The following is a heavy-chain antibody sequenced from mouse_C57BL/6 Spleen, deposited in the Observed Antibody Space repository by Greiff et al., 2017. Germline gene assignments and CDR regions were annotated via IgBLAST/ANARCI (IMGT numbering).Heavy chain of an antibody. CDR3: ARGGTDYYAMDY. Sequence: EVKLQQSGPELVKPGASVKISCKASGYTFTDYYMNWVKQSHGKSLEWIGDLNPNNGGTSYNQKFKGKATLTVDKSSSTAYMELRSLTSEDSAVYYCARGGTDYYAMDYWGQGTSVTVSS. CDR1: GYTFTDYY. V-gene: IGHV1-26*01. J-gene: IGHJ4*01. CDR2: LNPNNGGT. D-gene: IGHD4-1*01.